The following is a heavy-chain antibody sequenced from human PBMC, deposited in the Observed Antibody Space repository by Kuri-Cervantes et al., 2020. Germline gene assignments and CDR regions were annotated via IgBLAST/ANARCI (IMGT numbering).Heavy chain of an antibody. J-gene: IGHJ4*02. Sequence: SCPASGFTFSSYAMHWVRQAPGKGLEWVSGIYWNSGSIGYADSVKGRFTLSRDKAKNFLYLQMNSLGAEDKALYYCARENGRYAEGGFDYWGQGTLVTVSS. CDR1: GFTFSSYA. V-gene: IGHV3-9*01. CDR2: IYWNSGSI. D-gene: IGHD1-26*01. CDR3: ARENGRYAEGGFDY.